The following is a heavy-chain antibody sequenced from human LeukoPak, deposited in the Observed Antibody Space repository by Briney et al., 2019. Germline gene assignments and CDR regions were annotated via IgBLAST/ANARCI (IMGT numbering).Heavy chain of an antibody. Sequence: GASVKVSCKASGGTFSSYAISWVRQAPGQGLEWMGIINPSGGSTSYAQKFQGRVTMTRDTSTSTVYMELSSLRSEDTAVYYCASLSRAVRSFDIWGQGTMVTVSS. V-gene: IGHV1-46*01. D-gene: IGHD6-19*01. CDR3: ASLSRAVRSFDI. J-gene: IGHJ3*02. CDR1: GGTFSSYA. CDR2: INPSGGST.